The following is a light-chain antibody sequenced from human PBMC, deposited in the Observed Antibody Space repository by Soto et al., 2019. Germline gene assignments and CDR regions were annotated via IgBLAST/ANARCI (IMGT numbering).Light chain of an antibody. CDR2: DAS. V-gene: IGKV1-5*01. CDR1: QRINSW. Sequence: DIQMTQSPSTPSASVGDRVTITCRASQRINSWLAWYQQKPGKAPNLLIYDASTLESGVPSRFSGSGSGTEFTLTITSLQPGDFATYYCQQYEALWTFGQGTKVEIK. CDR3: QQYEALWT. J-gene: IGKJ1*01.